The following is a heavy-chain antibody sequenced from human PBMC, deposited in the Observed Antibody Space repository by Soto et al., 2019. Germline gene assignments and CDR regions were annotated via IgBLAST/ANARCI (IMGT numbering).Heavy chain of an antibody. CDR3: ARDYDCSGGSCLKRNWFDP. J-gene: IGHJ5*02. CDR2: ISPIFGTA. D-gene: IGHD2-15*01. V-gene: IGHV1-69*01. CDR1: GGTFSSYA. Sequence: QVQLVQSGAEVKKPGSSVKVSCKASGGTFSSYAISWVRQAPGQGLEWMGGISPIFGTANYAQKFQGRVTITADESTSTAYMELSSLRSEDTAVYYCARDYDCSGGSCLKRNWFDPWGQGTLVTVSS.